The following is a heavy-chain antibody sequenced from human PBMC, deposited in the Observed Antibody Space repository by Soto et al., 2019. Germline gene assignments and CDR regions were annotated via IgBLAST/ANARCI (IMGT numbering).Heavy chain of an antibody. CDR2: FNSDGSST. CDR3: ARDLKGGGYPADYYYGMDV. J-gene: IGHJ6*02. D-gene: IGHD5-12*01. CDR1: GFTLSSYW. V-gene: IGHV3-74*01. Sequence: PGGSLRLSCEASGFTLSSYWMHWVRQVPGKGLMWVSRFNSDGSSTNYADSVKGRFTISRDNSKNTLYLQMNSLRAEDTAVYYCARDLKGGGYPADYYYGMDVWGQGTTVTVSS.